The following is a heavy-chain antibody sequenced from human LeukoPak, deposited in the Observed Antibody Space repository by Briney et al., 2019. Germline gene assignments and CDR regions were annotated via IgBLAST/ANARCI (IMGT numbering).Heavy chain of an antibody. V-gene: IGHV3-23*01. CDR2: ISGSGGNT. CDR1: GFTFSSYA. J-gene: IGHJ4*02. CDR3: ARDKVSYGSGSYYGY. D-gene: IGHD3-10*01. Sequence: PGGSLRLSCAASGFTFSSYAMTWARQAPGKGLEWVSGISGSGGNTYYPDSVRGRFTISRDNAKNSLYLQMNSLRAEDTAVYYCARDKVSYGSGSYYGYWGQGTLVTVSS.